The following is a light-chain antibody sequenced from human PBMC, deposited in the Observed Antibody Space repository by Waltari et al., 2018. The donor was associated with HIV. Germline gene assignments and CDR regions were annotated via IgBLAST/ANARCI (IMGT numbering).Light chain of an antibody. Sequence: HSVLTQPASVSGSPGQSITISCSGPTSDLSSLNFVSWYQQSPGRAPKLIIFEVSSPPSGLSDRFSCSKPGDTASLTISALRTEDEADYFCSSYSPRGSVVFGGGTKVTVL. CDR1: TSDLSSLNF. V-gene: IGLV2-14*01. CDR2: EVS. CDR3: SSYSPRGSVV. J-gene: IGLJ3*02.